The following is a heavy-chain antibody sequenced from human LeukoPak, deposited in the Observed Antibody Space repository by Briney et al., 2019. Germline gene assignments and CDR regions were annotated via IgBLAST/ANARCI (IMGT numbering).Heavy chain of an antibody. CDR1: GGTFSSYA. CDR2: IIPIVGIA. V-gene: IGHV1-69*04. Sequence: ASVKVSCKASGGTFSSYAISWVRQTPGQGVEWRGRIIPIVGIANYAQKFQGRVTITADKSTSTSYMELSSLRSEDTAVYYCAREGIPTYYYDSSGYYFDYWGQGTLVTVSS. D-gene: IGHD3-22*01. J-gene: IGHJ4*02. CDR3: AREGIPTYYYDSSGYYFDY.